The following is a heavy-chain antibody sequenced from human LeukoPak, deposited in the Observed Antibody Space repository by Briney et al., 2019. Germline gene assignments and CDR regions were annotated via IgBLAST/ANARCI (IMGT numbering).Heavy chain of an antibody. CDR1: GYTFTSYG. V-gene: IGHV1-18*01. CDR3: ARAAAAGAKPGPFDY. J-gene: IGHJ4*02. D-gene: IGHD6-13*01. Sequence: ASVKVSCKASGYTFTSYGISWVRQAPGQGLEWMGWISAYNGNTNYAQKLQGGVTMTTDTSTSTAYMELRSLRSDDTAVYYCARAAAAGAKPGPFDYWGQGTLVTVSS. CDR2: ISAYNGNT.